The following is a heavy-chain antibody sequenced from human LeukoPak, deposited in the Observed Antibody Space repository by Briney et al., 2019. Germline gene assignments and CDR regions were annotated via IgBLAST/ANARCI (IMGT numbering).Heavy chain of an antibody. CDR2: INPNSGGT. CDR3: ARTNPRYIVVVPAAREEFDY. D-gene: IGHD2-2*01. V-gene: IGHV1-2*06. Sequence: ASVKVSCKASGYTFTGYYMHWVRQAPGQGLEWRGRINPNSGGTNYAQKYQGRVTMTRDTSISTAYMELSRLRSDDTAVYYCARTNPRYIVVVPAAREEFDYWGQGTLVTVSS. CDR1: GYTFTGYY. J-gene: IGHJ4*02.